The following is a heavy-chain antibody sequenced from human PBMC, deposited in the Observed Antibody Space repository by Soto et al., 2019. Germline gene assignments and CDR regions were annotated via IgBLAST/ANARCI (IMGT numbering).Heavy chain of an antibody. D-gene: IGHD4-17*01. CDR3: ARPMTTGPTPLAS. Sequence: QVRLQQWGAGLLKPSETLSLSCAVYGGSFSGYHWTWIRQPPGKGLEWIGEINHSGSINYNPSLTSRLPISVGTSQNHFSRKLRSLTAADTAVYSCARPMTTGPTPLASWGRGTRVTGSS. J-gene: IGHJ5*02. CDR1: GGSFSGYH. V-gene: IGHV4-34*01. CDR2: INHSGSI.